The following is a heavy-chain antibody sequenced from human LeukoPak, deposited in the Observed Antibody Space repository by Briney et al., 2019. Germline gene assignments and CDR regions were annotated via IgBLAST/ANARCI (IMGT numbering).Heavy chain of an antibody. Sequence: GASVKVSCKASGYTFTSYGISWVRQAPGQGLEWMGWISAYNGNTNYAQKHQGRVTMTTDTSTSTAYMELRSLRSDDTAVYYCAREPPRRQRYYYYGMDVWGQGATVTVSS. J-gene: IGHJ6*02. CDR1: GYTFTSYG. CDR3: AREPPRRQRYYYYGMDV. D-gene: IGHD6-25*01. V-gene: IGHV1-18*01. CDR2: ISAYNGNT.